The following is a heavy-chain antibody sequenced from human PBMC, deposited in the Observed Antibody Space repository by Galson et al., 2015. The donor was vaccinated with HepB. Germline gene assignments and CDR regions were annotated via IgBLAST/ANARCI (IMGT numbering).Heavy chain of an antibody. Sequence: SLRLSCAASGFTFSSYSMNWVRQAPGKGLEGVSSISSSSSYIYYADSVKGRFTISRDNAKNSLYLQMNSLRAEDTDVYYCARAWPIVLMVYAGYYYMDVWGKGTTVTVSS. D-gene: IGHD2-8*01. J-gene: IGHJ6*03. CDR1: GFTFSSYS. V-gene: IGHV3-21*01. CDR2: ISSSSSYI. CDR3: ARAWPIVLMVYAGYYYMDV.